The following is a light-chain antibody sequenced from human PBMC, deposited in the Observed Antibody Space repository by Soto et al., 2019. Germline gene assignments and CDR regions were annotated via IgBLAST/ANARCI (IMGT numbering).Light chain of an antibody. J-gene: IGKJ5*01. Sequence: EIVLTQSPGTLSLSPGERATISCRASQSVSSYLAWYQQKPGQAPRLLIYDASNRATGIPARFSGSGSGTDFTLTISSLEPEDFAVYYCQQRSNWPPITFGQGTRLEIK. CDR3: QQRSNWPPIT. CDR2: DAS. CDR1: QSVSSY. V-gene: IGKV3-11*01.